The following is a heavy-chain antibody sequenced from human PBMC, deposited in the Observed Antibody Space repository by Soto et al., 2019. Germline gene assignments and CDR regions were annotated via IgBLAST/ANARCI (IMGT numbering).Heavy chain of an antibody. CDR1: GASVNDYY. CDR3: ARWGHPAVKAFDI. CDR2: IH. V-gene: IGHV4-59*02. Sequence: SETLSLTCTVSGASVNDYYWNWVRQPLGKGLEWIGFIHYNPSLQSRVTMSVDVSQNQFSLRLTSVTAADTAIYYCARWGHPAVKAFDIWGQGTTVT. D-gene: IGHD3-16*01. J-gene: IGHJ3*02.